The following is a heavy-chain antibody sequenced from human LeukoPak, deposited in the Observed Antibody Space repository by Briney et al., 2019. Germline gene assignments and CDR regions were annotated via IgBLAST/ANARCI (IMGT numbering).Heavy chain of an antibody. D-gene: IGHD5-12*01. CDR3: ARVASGYDWRNKFDY. Sequence: SETLSLTCTVSGGSISSYYWSWIRQPAGKGLEWIGRIYTSGSTNYNPSLKSRVTMSVDTSKNQFSLKLSSVTAADTAVYYCARVASGYDWRNKFDYWGQGTLVTVSS. V-gene: IGHV4-4*07. CDR1: GGSISSYY. J-gene: IGHJ4*02. CDR2: IYTSGST.